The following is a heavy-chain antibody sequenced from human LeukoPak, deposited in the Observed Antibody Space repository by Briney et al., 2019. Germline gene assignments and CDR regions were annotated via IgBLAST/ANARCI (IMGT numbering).Heavy chain of an antibody. V-gene: IGHV4-31*03. CDR2: IYYSGST. J-gene: IGHJ4*02. D-gene: IGHD3-22*01. CDR1: GGSISSGGYY. Sequence: SETLSLTCTVSGGSISSGGYYWSWIRQHPGKGLEWIGYIYYSGSTYYNPSLKSRVTISVDTSKNQFSLKLSSVTAADTAVYYCARESYTSGYYYYFDYWGQGTQVTVSS. CDR3: ARESYTSGYYYYFDY.